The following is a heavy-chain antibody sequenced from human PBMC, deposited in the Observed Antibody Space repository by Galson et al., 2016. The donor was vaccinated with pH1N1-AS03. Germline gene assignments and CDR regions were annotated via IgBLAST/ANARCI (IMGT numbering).Heavy chain of an antibody. Sequence: SVKVSCKASGGTFATFAVSWVRQARGQGLVWMGGIIPLSGTTNYAQKFQGRLTITADDSTGTASMELSSLTSDDTAVYYCARDRYRDTSTDFYESAYWGQGTLVTVSS. CDR3: ARDRYRDTSTDFYESAY. CDR1: GGTFATFA. J-gene: IGHJ4*02. V-gene: IGHV1-69*13. D-gene: IGHD2/OR15-2a*01. CDR2: IIPLSGTT.